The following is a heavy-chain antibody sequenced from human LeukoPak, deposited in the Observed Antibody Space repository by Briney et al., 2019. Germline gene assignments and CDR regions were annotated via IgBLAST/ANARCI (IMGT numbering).Heavy chain of an antibody. Sequence: RRASVKVSCKASGGTFSSYAISWVRQAPGQGLEWMGGIIPIFGTANYAQKFQGRVTITADESTSTAYMELSSLRSEDTAVYYCARLQGSGSYPDYWGQGTLVTVSS. CDR2: IIPIFGTA. J-gene: IGHJ4*02. V-gene: IGHV1-69*13. CDR3: ARLQGSGSYPDY. D-gene: IGHD3-10*02. CDR1: GGTFSSYA.